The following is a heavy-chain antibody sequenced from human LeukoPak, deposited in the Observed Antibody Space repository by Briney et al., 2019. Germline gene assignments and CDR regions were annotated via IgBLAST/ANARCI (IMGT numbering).Heavy chain of an antibody. V-gene: IGHV4-34*01. Sequence: PSETLSLTCAVYGGSFSYYYWNWIRQPPGKGLEWIGEINHRGSTNYNPSLKSRVTISVDTSKNQFSLKLSSVTAADTAVYYCARLEDYYGSGSYRGGIDYWGQGTLVTVSS. J-gene: IGHJ4*02. CDR2: INHRGST. D-gene: IGHD3-10*01. CDR1: GGSFSYYY. CDR3: ARLEDYYGSGSYRGGIDY.